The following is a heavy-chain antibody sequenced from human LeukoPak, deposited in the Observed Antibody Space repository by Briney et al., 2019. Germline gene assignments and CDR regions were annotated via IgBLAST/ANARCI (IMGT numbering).Heavy chain of an antibody. D-gene: IGHD3-22*01. Sequence: PGGSLRLSCAVSGFTFSSYAMSWVRQAPGKGLEWVSAISGSGGSTYYADSVKGRFTISRDNSKNTLYLQMNSLRAEDTAVYYCAKERDYYDSSGSFDYWGQGTLVTVSS. V-gene: IGHV3-23*01. CDR2: ISGSGGST. CDR1: GFTFSSYA. CDR3: AKERDYYDSSGSFDY. J-gene: IGHJ4*02.